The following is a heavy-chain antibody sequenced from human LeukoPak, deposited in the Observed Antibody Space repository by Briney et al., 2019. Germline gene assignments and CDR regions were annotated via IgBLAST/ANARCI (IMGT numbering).Heavy chain of an antibody. Sequence: ASVKVSCKASGYTFTSYYMHWVRQAPGQGLEWMGIINPSGGSTSYAQKFQGRVTMTRDMSTSTVYMELSSLRSEDTAVYYCARNYGGNSQTWDAFDIWGQGTMVTVSS. CDR3: ARNYGGNSQTWDAFDI. V-gene: IGHV1-46*01. CDR1: GYTFTSYY. D-gene: IGHD4-23*01. J-gene: IGHJ3*02. CDR2: INPSGGST.